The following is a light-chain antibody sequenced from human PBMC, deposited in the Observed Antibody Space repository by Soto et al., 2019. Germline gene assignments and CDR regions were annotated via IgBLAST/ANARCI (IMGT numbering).Light chain of an antibody. CDR2: AAS. CDR3: QKSDSTWT. Sequence: DIQMTQSPSSLSASVGDRVTITCRASQSIAGYLNWYQQKPGKAPKILIYAASSLQSGVPSRFSGSGSGTDFTLTISSLQPEDFATYYCQKSDSTWTFGQGTKVEIK. V-gene: IGKV1-39*01. J-gene: IGKJ1*01. CDR1: QSIAGY.